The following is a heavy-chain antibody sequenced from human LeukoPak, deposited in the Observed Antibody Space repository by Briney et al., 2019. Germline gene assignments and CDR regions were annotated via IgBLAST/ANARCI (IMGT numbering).Heavy chain of an antibody. CDR2: INPSGDFR. J-gene: IGHJ4*02. V-gene: IGHV1-46*01. Sequence: GASVKVSCKASGYTFGTHWMHWVRQAPGQGLEWMAIINPSGDFRSYAQKFQGRLTVTRDMSTRTVYMELSSLRSEDTAVYYCARVWGSYRYTEGFDYWGQGTLVTVSS. D-gene: IGHD3-16*02. CDR3: ARVWGSYRYTEGFDY. CDR1: GYTFGTHW.